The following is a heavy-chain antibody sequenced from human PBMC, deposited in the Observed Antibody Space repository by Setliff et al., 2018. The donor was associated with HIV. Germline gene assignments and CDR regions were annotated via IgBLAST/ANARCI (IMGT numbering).Heavy chain of an antibody. CDR3: ARAPRYYRGWYIPEYFDN. D-gene: IGHD6-19*01. V-gene: IGHV4-61*02. Sequence: SETLSLTCNVSGGSISSVNYYWNWIRQPAGKGLEWIGRIYASGSPTYNSSLESRVTISVDTSKNHFSLRLNSVTAADTAVYFCARAPRYYRGWYIPEYFDNWGEGTLVTVSS. J-gene: IGHJ4*02. CDR2: IYASGSP. CDR1: GGSISSVNYY.